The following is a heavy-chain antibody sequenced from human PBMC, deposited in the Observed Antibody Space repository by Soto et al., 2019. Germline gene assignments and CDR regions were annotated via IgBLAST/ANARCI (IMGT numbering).Heavy chain of an antibody. V-gene: IGHV3-33*01. CDR3: ARYPSDYGDYGSAFDY. D-gene: IGHD4-17*01. CDR1: GFTFSSYG. J-gene: IGHJ4*02. Sequence: QVQLVESGGGVVQPGRSLRLSCAASGFTFSSYGMHWVRQAPGKGLEWVAVIWYDGSNKYYADFVKGTLTISRDNSKNTRYLQMNRLRAEDTAVYYCARYPSDYGDYGSAFDYCGQGTLVTDSS. CDR2: IWYDGSNK.